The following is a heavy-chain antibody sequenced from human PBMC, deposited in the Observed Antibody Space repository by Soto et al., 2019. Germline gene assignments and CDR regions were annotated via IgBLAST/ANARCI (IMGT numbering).Heavy chain of an antibody. CDR3: ARGSGSYYKGNWFDP. Sequence: SETLSLTCTVSGGSISSYYWSWIRQPPGKGLEWVGYIYYSGSTNYNPSLKSRVTISVDTSKNQFSLKLSSVTAADTAVYYCARGSGSYYKGNWFDPWGQGTLVTVSS. CDR1: GGSISSYY. CDR2: IYYSGST. V-gene: IGHV4-59*01. J-gene: IGHJ5*02. D-gene: IGHD3-10*01.